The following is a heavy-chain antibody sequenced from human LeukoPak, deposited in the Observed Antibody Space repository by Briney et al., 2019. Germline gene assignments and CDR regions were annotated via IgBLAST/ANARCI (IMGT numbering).Heavy chain of an antibody. V-gene: IGHV3-21*01. D-gene: IGHD3-3*01. Sequence: PGGSLRLSRAASGFTFSSYSMNWVRQAPGKGLEWVSSISSSSSYIYYADSVKGRFTISRDNAKNSLYLQMNSLRAEDTAVYYCARDRSDFWSGYYHNPYFDYWGQGTLVTVSS. CDR2: ISSSSSYI. J-gene: IGHJ4*02. CDR3: ARDRSDFWSGYYHNPYFDY. CDR1: GFTFSSYS.